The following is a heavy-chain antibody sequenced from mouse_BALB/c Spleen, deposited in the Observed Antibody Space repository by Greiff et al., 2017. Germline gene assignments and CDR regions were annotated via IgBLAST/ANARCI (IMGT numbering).Heavy chain of an antibody. CDR3: ARDGYGFYYAMDY. CDR1: GYAFSSSW. CDR2: IYPGDGDT. D-gene: IGHD2-2*01. V-gene: IGHV1-82*01. Sequence: VKLVESGPELVKPGASVKISCKASGYAFSSSWMNWVKQRPGQGLEWIGRIYPGDGDTNYNGKFKGKATLTADKSSSTAYMQLSSLTSVDSAVYFCARDGYGFYYAMDYWGQGTSVTVSA. J-gene: IGHJ4*01.